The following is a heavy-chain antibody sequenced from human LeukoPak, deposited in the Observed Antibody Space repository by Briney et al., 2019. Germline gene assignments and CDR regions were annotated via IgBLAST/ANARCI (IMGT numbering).Heavy chain of an antibody. CDR3: ARGLEYSSSSDY. CDR1: GFTFSSHA. V-gene: IGHV3-30-3*01. Sequence: GRSLRLSCAASGFTFSSHAMHWVRQAPGKGLEWVAVISYDGSNKYYADSVKGRLTISRDNSKNTLYLQMNSLRAEDTAVYYCARGLEYSSSSDYWGQGTLVTVSS. J-gene: IGHJ4*02. D-gene: IGHD6-6*01. CDR2: ISYDGSNK.